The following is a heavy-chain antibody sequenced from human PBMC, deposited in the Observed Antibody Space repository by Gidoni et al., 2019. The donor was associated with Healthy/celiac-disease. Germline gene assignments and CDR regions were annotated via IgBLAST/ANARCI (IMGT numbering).Heavy chain of an antibody. V-gene: IGHV3-74*01. CDR1: GFTFSSYW. Sequence: EVQLVESGGGLVQPGGSLRLSCAASGFTFSSYWMHWVRQAPGKGLVWVSRINSDGSRTSYATAVKGRFTISRDNAKNTLYLQMNSLRAEDTAVYYCARATVVPATTRGYYYYGMDVWGQGTTVTVSS. J-gene: IGHJ6*02. D-gene: IGHD2-2*01. CDR2: INSDGSRT. CDR3: ARATVVPATTRGYYYYGMDV.